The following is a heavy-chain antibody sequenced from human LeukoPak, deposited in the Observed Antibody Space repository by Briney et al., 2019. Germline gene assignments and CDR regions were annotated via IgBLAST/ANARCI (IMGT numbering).Heavy chain of an antibody. CDR1: GFTVSSNY. CDR2: IYSGGST. D-gene: IGHD6-13*01. V-gene: IGHV3-53*01. J-gene: IGHJ4*02. Sequence: PGGSLRLSCAASGFTVSSNYMTWVRQAPGKGLEWVSLIYSGGSTYYADSVKGRFTISRDNSKNTLYLQMNSLRAEDTAVYYCARALQAAAYPIPETWGQGTLVTVSS. CDR3: ARALQAAAYPIPET.